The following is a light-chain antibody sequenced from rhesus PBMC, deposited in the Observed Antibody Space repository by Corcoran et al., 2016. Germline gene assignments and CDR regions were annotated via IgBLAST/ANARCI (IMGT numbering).Light chain of an antibody. CDR1: QGVSSY. CDR2: GAS. V-gene: IGKV3-31*02. Sequence: EIVMTQSPATLSLSPGETATISCRTSQGVSSYLAWYQQTPGQAPRLLIYGASSRATGIPDRFSGSGSWTDFTLTNNSLEPEDFAIYYCQETSNPYSFGQGTKVGIK. CDR3: QETSNPYS. J-gene: IGKJ2*01.